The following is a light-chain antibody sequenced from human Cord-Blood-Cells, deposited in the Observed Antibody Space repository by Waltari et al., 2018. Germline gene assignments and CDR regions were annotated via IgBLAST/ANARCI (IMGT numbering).Light chain of an antibody. CDR1: QSISSH. V-gene: IGKV1-39*01. CDR2: AAS. Sequence: DIQMTQSPSSLSASVGDRVTITCRASQSISSHLNWYQQKPGEAPKLLIYAASSLQIGVPSRFSGSGSGTDFTLTISSLQPEDFATYYCQQSYSTPFTFGQGTKLEIK. CDR3: QQSYSTPFT. J-gene: IGKJ2*01.